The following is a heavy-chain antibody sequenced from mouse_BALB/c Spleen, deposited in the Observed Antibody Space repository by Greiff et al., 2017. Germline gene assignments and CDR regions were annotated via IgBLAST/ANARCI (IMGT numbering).Heavy chain of an antibody. CDR3: ARRLLRSYFDY. D-gene: IGHD1-1*01. CDR1: GYSITSDYA. Sequence: VQLKESGPGLVKPSQSLSLTCTVTGYSITSDYAWNWIRQFPGNKLEWMGYISYSGSTSYNPSLKSRISITRDTSKNQFFLQLNSVTTEDTATYYCARRLLRSYFDYWGQGTTLTVSS. J-gene: IGHJ2*01. CDR2: ISYSGST. V-gene: IGHV3-2*02.